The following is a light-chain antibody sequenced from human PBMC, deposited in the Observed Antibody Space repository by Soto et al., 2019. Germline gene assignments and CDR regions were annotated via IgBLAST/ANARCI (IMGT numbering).Light chain of an antibody. V-gene: IGKV3-15*01. CDR1: QSVSSN. Sequence: DIVMTQSPATLSVSPGERATLSCRASQSVSSNLAWYQQKPGQAPRLLIYGASTRATGIPARFSGSGSGTEFTLTISSLQSEDFAVYYCQNYNNWPPYTFGQGTNLEIK. CDR3: QNYNNWPPYT. CDR2: GAS. J-gene: IGKJ2*01.